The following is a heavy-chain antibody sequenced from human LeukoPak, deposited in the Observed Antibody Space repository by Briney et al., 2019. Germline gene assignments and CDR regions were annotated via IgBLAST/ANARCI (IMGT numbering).Heavy chain of an antibody. CDR1: GFTFSSYA. CDR2: ISYDGSNK. J-gene: IGHJ3*02. D-gene: IGHD3-10*01. CDR3: ARVQTYGSGSYYSAFDI. Sequence: GGSLRLSCAASGFTFSSYAMHWVRQAPGKGLEWVAVISYDGSNKYYADSVKGRFTISRDNSKNTLYLQMNSLRAEDTAVYYCARVQTYGSGSYYSAFDIWGQGTMVTVSS. V-gene: IGHV3-30-3*01.